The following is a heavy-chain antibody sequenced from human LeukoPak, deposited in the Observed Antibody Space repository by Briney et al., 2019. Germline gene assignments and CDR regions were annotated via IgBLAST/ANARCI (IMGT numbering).Heavy chain of an antibody. CDR2: IRYDGSNK. V-gene: IGHV3-30*02. J-gene: IGHJ3*02. CDR1: GFTFSSYG. Sequence: GGSLRLSCAASGFTFSSYGMHWVRQAPGKGLEWVAFIRYDGSNKYYADSVKGRFTISRDNSKNTLYLQMNSLRAEDTAVYYCAKVYYGSGSYADADAFDIWGQGTMVTVSS. D-gene: IGHD3-10*01. CDR3: AKVYYGSGSYADADAFDI.